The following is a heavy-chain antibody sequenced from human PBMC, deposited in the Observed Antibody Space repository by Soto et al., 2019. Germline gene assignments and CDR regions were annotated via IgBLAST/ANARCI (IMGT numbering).Heavy chain of an antibody. J-gene: IGHJ6*03. CDR2: MNPNSGNT. V-gene: IGHV1-8*01. CDR1: GYTFTSYA. D-gene: IGHD3-3*01. CDR3: ARVHQYYDFWSGYYPKETYYYYMDV. Sequence: ASVKVSCKASGYTFTSYAIYWARQATGKGLEWMGWMNPNSGNTGYAQKFQGRVTMTRNTSISTAYMELSSLRSEDTAVYYCARVHQYYDFWSGYYPKETYYYYMDVWGKGTTVTVSS.